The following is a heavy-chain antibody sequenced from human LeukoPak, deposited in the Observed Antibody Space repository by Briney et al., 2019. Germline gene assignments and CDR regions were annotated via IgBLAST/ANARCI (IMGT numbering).Heavy chain of an antibody. J-gene: IGHJ6*02. V-gene: IGHV1-2*02. Sequence: GASVKVSCKASGYTFTGYYMHWVRQAPGQGLEWMGWINPNSGGTNYAQKFQGRVTMTRDTSISTAYMELSRLRSDDTAVYYCARDLPLEGWYYYYGMDVWGQGTTVTVSS. CDR3: ARDLPLEGWYYYYGMDV. CDR2: INPNSGGT. CDR1: GYTFTGYY.